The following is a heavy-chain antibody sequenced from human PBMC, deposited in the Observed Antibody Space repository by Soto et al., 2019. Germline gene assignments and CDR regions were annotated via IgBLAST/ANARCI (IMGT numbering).Heavy chain of an antibody. Sequence: SETLSLTCTVSGGSISSYYWSWIRQPAGKGPEWIGRIYSKGSTKYDPSLKSRVTMSVDTSKNQFSLKLNSVTAADTAVYYCARDKKCGGDCYIFDYWGQGTMVTVYS. V-gene: IGHV4-4*07. CDR3: ARDKKCGGDCYIFDY. CDR2: IYSKGST. J-gene: IGHJ4*02. CDR1: GGSISSYY. D-gene: IGHD2-21*02.